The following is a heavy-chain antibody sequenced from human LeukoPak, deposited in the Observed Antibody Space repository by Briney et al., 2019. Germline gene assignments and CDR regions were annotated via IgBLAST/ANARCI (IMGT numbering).Heavy chain of an antibody. CDR2: ISAYNGNT. D-gene: IGHD6-19*01. CDR1: GYTFTSYG. Sequence: ASVKVSCKASGYTFTSYGISWVRQAPGQGLGWVGWISAYNGNTNYAQKLQGRVTMTTDTSTSTAYMELRSLRSDDTAVYYCARGQWPLYYYGMDVWGQGTTVTVSS. J-gene: IGHJ6*02. CDR3: ARGQWPLYYYGMDV. V-gene: IGHV1-18*01.